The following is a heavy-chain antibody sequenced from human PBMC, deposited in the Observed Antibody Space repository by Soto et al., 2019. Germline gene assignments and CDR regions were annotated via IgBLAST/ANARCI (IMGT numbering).Heavy chain of an antibody. V-gene: IGHV3-33*01. D-gene: IGHD1-26*01. CDR2: IWYDGSNK. CDR1: RFTFSSYG. Sequence: GGSLRLSYAAFRFTFSSYGMHWVRQAPGKGLEWVAVIWYDGSNKYYADSLKGRFTISRDNSKNTLYLQMNSLRAEDTAVYYCARDQGGYRYYYYMDVWGKGTTLTVSS. CDR3: ARDQGGYRYYYYMDV. J-gene: IGHJ6*03.